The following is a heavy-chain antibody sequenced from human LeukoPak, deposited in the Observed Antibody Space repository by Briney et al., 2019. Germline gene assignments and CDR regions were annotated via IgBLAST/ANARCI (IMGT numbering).Heavy chain of an antibody. Sequence: GGSLRLSCAASGFIFTNYFMSWVRQAPGKGLEWVASTKHDGSEKYYVDSVRGRFTISRDNTMNSLYLQMSSLRAEDTAVYYCATDRGWRTSGYYLYYFEYWGQGTLVTYSS. CDR1: GFIFTNYF. J-gene: IGHJ4*02. D-gene: IGHD3-3*01. CDR2: TKHDGSEK. V-gene: IGHV3-7*01. CDR3: ATDRGWRTSGYYLYYFEY.